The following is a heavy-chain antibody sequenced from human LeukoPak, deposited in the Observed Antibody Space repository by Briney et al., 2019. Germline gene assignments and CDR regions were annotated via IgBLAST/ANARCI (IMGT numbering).Heavy chain of an antibody. CDR2: IRYDGSNK. D-gene: IGHD4-23*01. J-gene: IGHJ6*02. V-gene: IGHV3-30*02. CDR3: ARDETVTTLVSYYYYGMDV. CDR1: GFTFSSYG. Sequence: AGGSLRFSCAASGFTFSSYGMHWVRQAPGKGLEWVAFIRYDGSNKYYADSVKGRFTISRDISKNTLYLQMNSLRAEDTAVYYCARDETVTTLVSYYYYGMDVWGQGTTVTVSS.